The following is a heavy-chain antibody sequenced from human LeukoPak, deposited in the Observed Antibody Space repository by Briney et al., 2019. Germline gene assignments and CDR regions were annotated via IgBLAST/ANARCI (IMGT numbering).Heavy chain of an antibody. CDR2: IYTSGTT. D-gene: IGHD3-22*01. CDR3: ARGWNSGYYSDWFDP. CDR1: GGSISSGGYY. J-gene: IGHJ5*02. V-gene: IGHV4-61*02. Sequence: SETLSLTCTVSGGSISSGGYYWSWIRQPAGKGLQWIGRIYTSGTTNYNPSLKSRVTFSVDTSKNQFSLKLSSVTAADTAVYYCARGWNSGYYSDWFDPWGQGTLVTVSS.